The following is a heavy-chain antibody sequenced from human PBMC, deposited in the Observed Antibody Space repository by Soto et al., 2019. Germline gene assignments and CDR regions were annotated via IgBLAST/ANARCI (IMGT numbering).Heavy chain of an antibody. J-gene: IGHJ4*02. Sequence: QLQLQESGPGLVKPSETLSLTCTVSGGSISSSSYYWGWIRQPPGKGLEWIGSIYHSGSTYYNPSLKSRVTISVHTSKNQFSLKLSSVTAADTAVYYCARYPDYGGYSHFDYWGQGTLVTVSS. CDR3: ARYPDYGGYSHFDY. CDR1: GGSISSSSYY. D-gene: IGHD4-17*01. V-gene: IGHV4-39*01. CDR2: IYHSGST.